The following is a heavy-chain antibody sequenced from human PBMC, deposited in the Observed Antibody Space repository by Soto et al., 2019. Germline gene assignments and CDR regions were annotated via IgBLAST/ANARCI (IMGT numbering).Heavy chain of an antibody. J-gene: IGHJ6*02. CDR3: AAPGDEYASGVSWFTYGMDI. D-gene: IGHD3-16*01. Sequence: PGGSLRLSCLASGFTFSDFAMTWVRHVPGRGLEWVASLDGAGGSTYYAESVRGRFSISRDNSQNTLFLQMKRLTVDDTAIYYCAAPGDEYASGVSWFTYGMDIWGQGTTVTVSS. CDR2: LDGAGGST. CDR1: GFTFSDFA. V-gene: IGHV3-23*01.